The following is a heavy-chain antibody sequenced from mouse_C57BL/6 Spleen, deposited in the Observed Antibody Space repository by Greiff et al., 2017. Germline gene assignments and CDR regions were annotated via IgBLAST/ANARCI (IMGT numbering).Heavy chain of an antibody. CDR2: ISSGSSTI. J-gene: IGHJ1*03. V-gene: IGHV5-17*01. CDR1: GFTFSDYG. CDR3: ARDGDYSDWYFDV. Sequence: EVKLMESGGGLVKPGGSLKLSCAASGFTFSDYGMHWVRQAPEKGLEWVAYISSGSSTIYYADTVKGRFTISRDNATNTLFLQMTSLRSEDTAMYYCARDGDYSDWYFDVWGTGTTVTVSS. D-gene: IGHD2-13*01.